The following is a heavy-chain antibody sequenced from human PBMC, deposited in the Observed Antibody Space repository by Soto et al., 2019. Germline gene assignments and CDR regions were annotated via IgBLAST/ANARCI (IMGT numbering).Heavy chain of an antibody. V-gene: IGHV4-34*01. Sequence: SETLSLTCAVYGAAFSGYYCIWTRQRPGKGLEWFRETNPSGSTNYTPSLKSRVTISVDTSKNQFSLKLSSVTAADTAVYYCARGRAITMVRGVVGVPPPRQYGMDVWGQGTTVT. CDR2: TNPSGST. CDR3: ARGRAITMVRGVVGVPPPRQYGMDV. CDR1: GAAFSGYY. D-gene: IGHD3-10*01. J-gene: IGHJ6*02.